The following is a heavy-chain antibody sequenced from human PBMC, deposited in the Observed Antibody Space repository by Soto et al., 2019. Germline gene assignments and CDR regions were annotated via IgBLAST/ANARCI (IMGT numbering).Heavy chain of an antibody. J-gene: IGHJ3*02. CDR2: IYYSGST. CDR3: AAANRLRGGFAFDI. Sequence: QVQLQESGPGLVKPSQTLSLTCTVSGGSISSGGSYRSWIRQHPGKGLEWIGYIYYSGSTYYNPSLKSRVTISVDSCKNECSLELSSVTAADTAVYYCAAANRLRGGFAFDIWGQGAMVAVSS. D-gene: IGHD4-17*01. V-gene: IGHV4-31*03. CDR1: GGSISSGGSY.